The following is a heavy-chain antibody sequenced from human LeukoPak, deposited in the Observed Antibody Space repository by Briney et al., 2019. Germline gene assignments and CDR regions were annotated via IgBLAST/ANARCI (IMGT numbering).Heavy chain of an antibody. J-gene: IGHJ5*02. CDR3: ARVIGYCSSTSCYWFDP. CDR1: GYSISSGYY. Sequence: SETLSLTCAVSGYSISSGYYWGWIRQPPVKGLEWNGSIYHSGSTYYNPSLKSRVTISVDTSKNQFSLKLSSVTAADTAVYYCARVIGYCSSTSCYWFDPWGQGTLVTVSS. V-gene: IGHV4-38-2*01. CDR2: IYHSGST. D-gene: IGHD2-2*01.